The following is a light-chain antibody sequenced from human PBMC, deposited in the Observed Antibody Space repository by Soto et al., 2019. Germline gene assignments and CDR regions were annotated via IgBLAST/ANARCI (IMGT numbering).Light chain of an antibody. CDR3: SSYKNSNNRV. J-gene: IGLJ1*01. V-gene: IGLV2-14*01. Sequence: QSVLTQPASVSGSPGQSITISCTGTNSDVGGYNYVSWYQQHPGKAPKLIIYEVSNRPSGISDRFSASKSGNTASLTISGLQAEDEADYYCSSYKNSNNRVFGTGTKVTVL. CDR2: EVS. CDR1: NSDVGGYNY.